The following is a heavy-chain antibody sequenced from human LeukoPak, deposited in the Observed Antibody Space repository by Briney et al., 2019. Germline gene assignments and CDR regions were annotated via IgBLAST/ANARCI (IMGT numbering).Heavy chain of an antibody. CDR1: GFTFSMYW. CDR3: VRDSPTGYYTDH. CDR2: ISNDGSST. Sequence: PGGSLRLSCAASGFTFSMYWMHWVRQAPGKGLVWVSRISNDGSSTTYADSVKGRFTISRDDAKNTVYQQMNSLRAEDTAVYYCVRDSPTGYYTDHWDHGTLVTVSS. V-gene: IGHV3-74*01. D-gene: IGHD3/OR15-3a*01. J-gene: IGHJ4*01.